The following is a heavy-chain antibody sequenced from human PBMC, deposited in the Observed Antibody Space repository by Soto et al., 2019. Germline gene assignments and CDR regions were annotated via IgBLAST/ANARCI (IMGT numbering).Heavy chain of an antibody. Sequence: GWSLRLSCAASGFTFSSYAMSLVRQAPGKGLEWVSAISGSGGSTYYADSVKGRFTISRDNSKNTLYLQMNSLRAEDTAVYYCAKDPYYYGSGSLNYFEYWGQGTLVTVSS. CDR3: AKDPYYYGSGSLNYFEY. CDR2: ISGSGGST. J-gene: IGHJ4*02. V-gene: IGHV3-23*01. D-gene: IGHD3-10*01. CDR1: GFTFSSYA.